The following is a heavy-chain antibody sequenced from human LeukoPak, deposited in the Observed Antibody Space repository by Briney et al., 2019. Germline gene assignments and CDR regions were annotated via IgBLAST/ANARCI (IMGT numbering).Heavy chain of an antibody. Sequence: GGSLRLSCAGSGFPFSIYGMNWVRQAPGKGLEWVGRIKSKTDGGTTDYAAPVKGRFTISRDDSKNTLYLQMNSLKTEDTAVYYCTTDFEARIVVVVAATVWGQGTLVTVSS. CDR2: IKSKTDGGTT. CDR3: TTDFEARIVVVVAATV. D-gene: IGHD2-15*01. J-gene: IGHJ4*02. CDR1: GFPFSIYG. V-gene: IGHV3-15*01.